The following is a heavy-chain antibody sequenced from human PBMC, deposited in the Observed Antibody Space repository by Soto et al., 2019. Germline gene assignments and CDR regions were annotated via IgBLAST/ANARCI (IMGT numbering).Heavy chain of an antibody. Sequence: GGSLRLSCAASGFTFSGSAMHWVRQASGKGLEWVGRIRSKANSYATAYAASVKGRFTISRDDSKNTAYLQMRSLKAEDTAVYYCTGLLDIVLVPAGSWGQGTLVTVSS. CDR3: TGLLDIVLVPAGS. V-gene: IGHV3-73*01. D-gene: IGHD2-2*01. J-gene: IGHJ5*02. CDR1: GFTFSGSA. CDR2: IRSKANSYAT.